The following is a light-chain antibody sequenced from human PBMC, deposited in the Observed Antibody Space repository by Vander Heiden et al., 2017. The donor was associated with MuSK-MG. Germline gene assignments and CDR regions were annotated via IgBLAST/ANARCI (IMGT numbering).Light chain of an antibody. CDR1: QSISSF. Sequence: DIQMTQSPSSLSAYVGDRVTITCRASQSISSFLNWYQQKPGKAPKLLIYAASSLPVGVPSKFSGSGSGTEFTLTISRLQPEAFATYYCQQTDITPKTFGQGTKVEIK. CDR3: QQTDITPKT. CDR2: AAS. J-gene: IGKJ1*01. V-gene: IGKV1-39*01.